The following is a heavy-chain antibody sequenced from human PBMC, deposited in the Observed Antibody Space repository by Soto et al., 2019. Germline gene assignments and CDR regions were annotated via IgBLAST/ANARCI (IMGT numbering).Heavy chain of an antibody. Sequence: SETLSLTCTVSGGSISSGGYYWSWIRQHPGKGLEWIGYIYYSGSTYYNPSLKSRVTISVDTSKNQFSLKLSSVTAADTAVYYCARADSRRNDAFDIWGKGTMVTVSS. CDR2: IYYSGST. V-gene: IGHV4-31*03. CDR1: GGSISSGGYY. D-gene: IGHD6-13*01. CDR3: ARADSRRNDAFDI. J-gene: IGHJ3*02.